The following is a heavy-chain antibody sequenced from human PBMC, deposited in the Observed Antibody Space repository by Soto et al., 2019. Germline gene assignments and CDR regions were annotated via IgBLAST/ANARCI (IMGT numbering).Heavy chain of an antibody. CDR3: ARVGCSGGSCIDY. J-gene: IGHJ4*02. V-gene: IGHV3-74*01. CDR2: MNSDGSSI. CDR1: GFTFSAYW. Sequence: SLRLSCAASGFTFSAYWMHWVRQTPGKGLVWVSRMNSDGSSIGYADSVKGQFTISRDNAKNTLYLQMNSLRAEDTAVYYCARVGCSGGSCIDYWGQGTLVTVSS. D-gene: IGHD2-15*01.